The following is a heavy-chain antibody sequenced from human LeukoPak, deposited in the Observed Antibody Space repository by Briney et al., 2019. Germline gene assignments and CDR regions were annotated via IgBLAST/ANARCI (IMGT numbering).Heavy chain of an antibody. J-gene: IGHJ4*02. CDR2: IYYSGSI. Sequence: SETLSLTCTVSGGSISSYYWSWIRQPPGNGLEWIGYIYYSGSINYNPSLKSRVTVSVDTSKNQFSLKLSSVTAADTAVYYCARLGYCSSTNCYSPHFDYWGQGALVTVSS. CDR1: GGSISSYY. D-gene: IGHD2-2*01. V-gene: IGHV4-59*01. CDR3: ARLGYCSSTNCYSPHFDY.